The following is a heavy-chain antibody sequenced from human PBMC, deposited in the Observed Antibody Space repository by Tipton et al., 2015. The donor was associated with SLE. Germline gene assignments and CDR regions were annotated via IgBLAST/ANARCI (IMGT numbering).Heavy chain of an antibody. CDR2: FYYSGGT. D-gene: IGHD5-12*01. J-gene: IGHJ2*01. Sequence: GLVKPSETLSLICTVSGGSISSHYWTWIRQPPGKGLEWIGYFYYSGGTSYNPSLKSRVTISLDTSKGQFSLKLRSVTAADTAVYYCARAETGVANTYWYLDLCGRGTMVTVYS. V-gene: IGHV4-59*11. CDR1: GGSISSHY. CDR3: ARAETGVANTYWYLDL.